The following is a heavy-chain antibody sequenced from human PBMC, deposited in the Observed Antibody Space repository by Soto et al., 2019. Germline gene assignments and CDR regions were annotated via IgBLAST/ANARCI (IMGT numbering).Heavy chain of an antibody. CDR1: GFTFTSSA. J-gene: IGHJ4*02. Sequence: ASVKVSCKASGFTFTSSAMQWVRQARGQRLEWIGWIVVGSGNTNYAQKFQERVTITRDMSTSTAYMELSSLRSEDTAVYYCAAGYSSGWYGYGYWGQGTLVTVSS. V-gene: IGHV1-58*02. CDR2: IVVGSGNT. D-gene: IGHD6-19*01. CDR3: AAGYSSGWYGYGY.